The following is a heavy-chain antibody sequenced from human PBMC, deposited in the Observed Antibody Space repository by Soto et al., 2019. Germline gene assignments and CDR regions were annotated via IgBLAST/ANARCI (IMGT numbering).Heavy chain of an antibody. CDR3: ARRGDSSALYDFDV. J-gene: IGHJ6*02. CDR1: GGSFSAYY. CDR2: INHSGST. Sequence: SETLSLTCAVYGGSFSAYYWNWIRQPPGRGLEWIGEINHSGSTNYNPSLKSRVTMSVDTYKNRFTLKVTSVTDWDTAVYYCARRGDSSALYDFDVWGQGTTVTVS. V-gene: IGHV4-34*01. D-gene: IGHD3-22*01.